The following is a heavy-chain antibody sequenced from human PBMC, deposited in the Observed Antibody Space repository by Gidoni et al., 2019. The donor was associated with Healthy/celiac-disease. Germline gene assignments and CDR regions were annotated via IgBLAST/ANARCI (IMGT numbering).Heavy chain of an antibody. D-gene: IGHD4-17*01. CDR1: GYTFTGYY. CDR2: LNPNSGGT. V-gene: IGHV1-2*02. Sequence: QVQLVQSGAEVKKPGASVQVSCKASGYTFTGYYMHGVRQAPGQGLEWMGWLNPNSGGTNYAQKYQGRGTMTRDTSISTAYMELSRLISEDTAVYYCARPYYGDPLLGSYPFDYWGQGTLVTVSS. J-gene: IGHJ4*02. CDR3: ARPYYGDPLLGSYPFDY.